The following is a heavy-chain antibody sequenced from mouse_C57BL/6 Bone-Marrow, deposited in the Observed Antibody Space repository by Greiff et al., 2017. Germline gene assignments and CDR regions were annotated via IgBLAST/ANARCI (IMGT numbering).Heavy chain of an antibody. Sequence: VQLQQSGAELARPGASVKLSCKASGYTFTSYGISWVKQRTGQGLEWIGEIYPRSGNTYYNEKFKGKATLTADKSSSTAYMELRSLTSEDSAVYFCARRTNFDYWGQGTTRTVSS. V-gene: IGHV1-81*01. CDR2: IYPRSGNT. CDR3: ARRTNFDY. CDR1: GYTFTSYG. J-gene: IGHJ2*01.